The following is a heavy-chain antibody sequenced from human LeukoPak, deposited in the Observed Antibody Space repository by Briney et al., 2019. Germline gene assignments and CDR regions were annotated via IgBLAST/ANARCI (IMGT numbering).Heavy chain of an antibody. V-gene: IGHV3-30*01. CDR3: ARDSGVVVVAATLGFDY. D-gene: IGHD2-15*01. Sequence: PGGTLRLSCAASGFTFSSYAMHWVRQAPGKGLEWVAVISYDGSNKYYADSVKGRFTISRDNSKNTLYLQMNSLRAEDTAVYYCARDSGVVVVAATLGFDYWGQGTLVTVSS. J-gene: IGHJ4*02. CDR1: GFTFSSYA. CDR2: ISYDGSNK.